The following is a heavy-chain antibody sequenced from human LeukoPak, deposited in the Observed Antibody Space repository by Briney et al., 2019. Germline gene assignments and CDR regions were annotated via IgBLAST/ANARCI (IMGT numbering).Heavy chain of an antibody. J-gene: IGHJ6*03. Sequence: SETLSLTCAVYGGSFSGYYWSWIRQPPGKRLEWIGEINHSGSTNYNPSLKSRVTISVDTSKNQFSLKLSSVTAADTAVYYCARALVGATTRNYYYYMDVWDKGTTVTVSS. CDR2: INHSGST. CDR1: GGSFSGYY. CDR3: ARALVGATTRNYYYYMDV. D-gene: IGHD1-26*01. V-gene: IGHV4-34*01.